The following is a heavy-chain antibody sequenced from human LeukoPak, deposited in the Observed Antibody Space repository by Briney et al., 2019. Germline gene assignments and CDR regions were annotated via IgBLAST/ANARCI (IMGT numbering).Heavy chain of an antibody. CDR2: ISSSSSYI. V-gene: IGHV3-21*01. CDR3: ARDGIAAAGHWAFDI. CDR1: GFTFSSYS. Sequence: TGGSLRLSCAASGFTFSSYSMNWVRQAPGKGLEWVSSISSSSSYIYYADSVKGRFTISRDNAKNSLYLQMNSLRAEDTAVYYCARDGIAAAGHWAFDIWGQGTMVTVSS. J-gene: IGHJ3*02. D-gene: IGHD6-13*01.